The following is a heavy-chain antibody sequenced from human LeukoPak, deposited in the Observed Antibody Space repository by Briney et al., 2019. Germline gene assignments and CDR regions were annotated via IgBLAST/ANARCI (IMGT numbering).Heavy chain of an antibody. CDR2: INPDSGVT. Sequence: GASVKVSCKASGYTFTGHYMHWVRQAPGQGLEWVGWINPDSGVTNYAQKFRGRVTMTRDTSMTTAYMELTRLTSDDTAVYYCARDYPSGYYYGSGPPRWGQGTLVTVSS. V-gene: IGHV1-2*02. D-gene: IGHD3-10*01. J-gene: IGHJ4*02. CDR3: ARDYPSGYYYGSGPPR. CDR1: GYTFTGHY.